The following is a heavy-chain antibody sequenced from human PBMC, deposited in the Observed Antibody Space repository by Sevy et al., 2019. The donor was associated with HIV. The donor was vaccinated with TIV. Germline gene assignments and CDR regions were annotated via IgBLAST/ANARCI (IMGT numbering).Heavy chain of an antibody. J-gene: IGHJ4*02. CDR3: AKDNDYYDSSGYYPLDY. CDR1: GFTFSSYG. Sequence: GGSLRLSCATSGFTFSSYGMHWVRQAPGKGLEWVAFIRYDGSIKYYADSVKGRFTISRDNSKNTLYLQMNSLRAEDTAVYYCAKDNDYYDSSGYYPLDYWGQGTLVTVSS. CDR2: IRYDGSIK. D-gene: IGHD3-22*01. V-gene: IGHV3-30*02.